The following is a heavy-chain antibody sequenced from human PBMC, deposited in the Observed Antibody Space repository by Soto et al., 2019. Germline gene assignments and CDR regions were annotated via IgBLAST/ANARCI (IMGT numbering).Heavy chain of an antibody. CDR2: IYYSGST. Sequence: SETLSLTCTVSGGSISSYYWSWIRQPPGKGLEWIGYIYYSGSTNYNPSLKSRVTISVDTSKNQFSLKLSSVTAADTAVYYCARVNPYYYDPGNAFDICGQGTMVTVSS. CDR1: GGSISSYY. D-gene: IGHD3-22*01. V-gene: IGHV4-59*01. J-gene: IGHJ3*02. CDR3: ARVNPYYYDPGNAFDI.